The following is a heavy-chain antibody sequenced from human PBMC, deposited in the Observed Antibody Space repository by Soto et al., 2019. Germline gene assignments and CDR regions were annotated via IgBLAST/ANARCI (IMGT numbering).Heavy chain of an antibody. Sequence: GGSLRLSCAASGFTFSSFAVSWVRQAPGKGLEWVSTISGSGGTTYYADSVKGRFTISKDNSKKTLSLQMNGLRAEDTAVYYCAKSLSGTNYAMDVWDQGTTVTVPS. CDR2: ISGSGGTT. J-gene: IGHJ6*02. CDR3: AKSLSGTNYAMDV. CDR1: GFTFSSFA. D-gene: IGHD1-7*01. V-gene: IGHV3-23*01.